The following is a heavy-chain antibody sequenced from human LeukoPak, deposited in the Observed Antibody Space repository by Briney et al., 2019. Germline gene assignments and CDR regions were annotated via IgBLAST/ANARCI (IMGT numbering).Heavy chain of an antibody. CDR3: ARAYYDSSGYYHYFDY. V-gene: IGHV1-3*03. D-gene: IGHD3-22*01. CDR1: GYTFTSYA. Sequence: ASVTVSCKASGYTFTSYAMHWVRQAPGQRLEWMGWINAGNGNTKYSQEFQGRVTITRDTSASTAYMELSSLRSEDMAVYYCARAYYDSSGYYHYFDYWGQGTLVTVSS. J-gene: IGHJ4*02. CDR2: INAGNGNT.